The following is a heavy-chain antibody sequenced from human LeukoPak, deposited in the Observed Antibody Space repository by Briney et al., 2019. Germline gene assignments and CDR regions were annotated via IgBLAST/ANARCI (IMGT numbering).Heavy chain of an antibody. CDR2: IYYSGST. V-gene: IGHV4-59*01. CDR3: ARVDDFWSGHYYYGMDV. J-gene: IGHJ6*02. D-gene: IGHD3-3*01. CDR1: GGSISSYY. Sequence: PSETLSLTCTVSGGSISSYYWSWIRQPPGKGLEWIGYIYYSGSTNYNPSLKSRVTISVDTSKNQFSLKLSSVTAADTAVCYCARVDDFWSGHYYYGMDVWGQGTTVTVSS.